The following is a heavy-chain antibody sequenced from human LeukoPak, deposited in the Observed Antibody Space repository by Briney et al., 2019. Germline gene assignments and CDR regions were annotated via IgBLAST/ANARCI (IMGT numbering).Heavy chain of an antibody. J-gene: IGHJ4*02. CDR2: ISWNSGRI. CDR1: GFTFDDYA. D-gene: IGHD5-12*01. Sequence: GGSLRLSCAASGFTFDDYAMHWVRQAPGKGLEWVSGISWNSGRIVYADSVKGRFTISRDNSKNTLYLQMNSLRAEDTAVYYCARESGYSGYDLGYFDYWGQGTLVTVSS. V-gene: IGHV3-9*01. CDR3: ARESGYSGYDLGYFDY.